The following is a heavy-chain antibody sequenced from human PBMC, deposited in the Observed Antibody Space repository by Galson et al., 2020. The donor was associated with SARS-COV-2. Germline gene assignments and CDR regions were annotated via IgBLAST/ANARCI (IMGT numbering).Heavy chain of an antibody. J-gene: IGHJ5*02. Sequence: SETLSLTCTVSGGSISSSSYYWGWIRQPPGKGLEWIGSIYYSGSTYYNPSLKSRVTISVDTSKNQFSLKLSSVTAADTAVYYCARGWLTRRFDPWGQGTLVTVSS. V-gene: IGHV4-39*01. CDR1: GGSISSSSYY. CDR2: IYYSGST. CDR3: ARGWLTRRFDP. D-gene: IGHD3-22*01.